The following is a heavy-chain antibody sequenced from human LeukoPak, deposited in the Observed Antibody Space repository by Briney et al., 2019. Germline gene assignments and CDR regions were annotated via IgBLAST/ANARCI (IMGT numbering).Heavy chain of an antibody. J-gene: IGHJ4*02. Sequence: AGGSLRLSCAASGFTFSSYDMNWVRQAPGKGLEWVSAISGSGGSTYYADSVKGRFTISRDNSKNTLYLQMNSLRAEDTAVYYCAKDLYYDSSGYYLGYWGQGTLVTVSS. D-gene: IGHD3-22*01. CDR2: ISGSGGST. V-gene: IGHV3-23*01. CDR3: AKDLYYDSSGYYLGY. CDR1: GFTFSSYD.